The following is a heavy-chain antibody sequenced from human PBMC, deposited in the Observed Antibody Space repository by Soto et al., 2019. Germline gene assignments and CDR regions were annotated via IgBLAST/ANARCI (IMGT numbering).Heavy chain of an antibody. Sequence: SETLSLTCTVSGASISGYYWSWIRKSAGKGLEWIGRTYATGTTDYNPSLKSRVMMSVDTSKKQFSLKLRSVTAADTAVYYCVRDGTKTLRDWFDPWGQGISVTVSS. CDR3: VRDGTKTLRDWFDP. D-gene: IGHD1-1*01. J-gene: IGHJ5*02. CDR1: GASISGYY. CDR2: TYATGTT. V-gene: IGHV4-4*07.